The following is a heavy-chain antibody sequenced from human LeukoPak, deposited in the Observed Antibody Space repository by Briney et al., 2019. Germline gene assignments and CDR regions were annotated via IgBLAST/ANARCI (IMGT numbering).Heavy chain of an antibody. Sequence: SETLSLTCTVSGGSISSGGYYWSWIRQHPGKGLEWIGYIYYSGSTYYNPSLKSRVTISVDTSKNQFSLKLGSVTAADTAVYYCARYRIRYCSGGSCYKWFDPWGQGTLSPSPQ. D-gene: IGHD2-15*01. J-gene: IGHJ5*02. CDR1: GGSISSGGYY. CDR2: IYYSGST. V-gene: IGHV4-31*03. CDR3: ARYRIRYCSGGSCYKWFDP.